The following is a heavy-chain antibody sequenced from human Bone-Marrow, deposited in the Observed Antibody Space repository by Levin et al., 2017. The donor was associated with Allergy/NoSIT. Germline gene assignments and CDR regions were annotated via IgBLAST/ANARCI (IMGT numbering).Heavy chain of an antibody. CDR2: ISYDGSNK. J-gene: IGHJ6*02. Sequence: GGSLRLSCAASGFTFSSYGMHWVRQAPGKGLEWVAVISYDGSNKYYADSVKGRFTISRDNSKNTLYLQMNSLRAEDTAVYYCAKDVGNYYYYGMDVWGQGTTVTVSS. CDR3: AKDVGNYYYYGMDV. V-gene: IGHV3-30*18. D-gene: IGHD1-1*01. CDR1: GFTFSSYG.